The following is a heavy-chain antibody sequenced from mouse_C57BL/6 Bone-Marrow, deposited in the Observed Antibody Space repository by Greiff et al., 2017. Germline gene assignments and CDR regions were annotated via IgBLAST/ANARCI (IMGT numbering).Heavy chain of an antibody. CDR2: ISDGGSYT. J-gene: IGHJ2*01. CDR1: GFTFSSYA. Sequence: EVQRVESGGGLVKPGGSLKLSCAASGFTFSSYAMSWVRQTPKKRLEWVATISDGGSYTYYPDNVKGRFTISRDNAKNNLYLQMSHLKSEDTAMYYCARDKAYYSNYFDYWGQGTTLTVSS. CDR3: ARDKAYYSNYFDY. V-gene: IGHV5-4*01. D-gene: IGHD2-5*01.